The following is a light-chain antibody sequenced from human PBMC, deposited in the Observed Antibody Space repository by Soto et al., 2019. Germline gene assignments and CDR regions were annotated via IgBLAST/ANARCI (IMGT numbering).Light chain of an antibody. Sequence: IVMTPSPATLSVSPGERATLSCRASQSVNTNLAWYQQRPGQAPRLLIYVASTRAAGVPARFSGSGSGTEFTLTISSLQSEDFAIYYCQQYNNWPRTFGQGTKVDIK. CDR2: VAS. CDR3: QQYNNWPRT. V-gene: IGKV3-15*01. J-gene: IGKJ1*01. CDR1: QSVNTN.